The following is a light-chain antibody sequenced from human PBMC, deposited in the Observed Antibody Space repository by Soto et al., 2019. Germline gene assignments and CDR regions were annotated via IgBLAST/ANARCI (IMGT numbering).Light chain of an antibody. J-gene: IGKJ1*01. V-gene: IGKV1-5*01. CDR1: QSISTW. CDR2: DVS. Sequence: DTQMTQSPSSLSASVGDRVTITCRASQSISTWLAWYQQKPGKAPKLLIYDVSLLQSGVPSRFSGSGSGTEFILTISSLQPDDSATYYCQQYNTYWTFGPGTKVDIK. CDR3: QQYNTYWT.